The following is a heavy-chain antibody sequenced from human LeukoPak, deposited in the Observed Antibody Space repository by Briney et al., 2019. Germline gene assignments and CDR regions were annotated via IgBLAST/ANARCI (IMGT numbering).Heavy chain of an antibody. J-gene: IGHJ4*02. CDR2: IYSGGST. CDR3: ARRVGGANNFDY. V-gene: IGHV3-53*01. CDR1: GFTVSSNY. D-gene: IGHD1-26*01. Sequence: GGSLRLSCAASGFTVSSNYMSWVRQAPGKGLEWVSVIYSGGSTYYADSVKGRFTISRDNSKNTLYLQMNSLRDEDTAVYYCARRVGGANNFDYWGQGTLVTVSS.